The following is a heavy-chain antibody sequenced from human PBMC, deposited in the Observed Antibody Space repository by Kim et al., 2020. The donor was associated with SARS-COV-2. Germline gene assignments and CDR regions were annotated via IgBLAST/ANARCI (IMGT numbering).Heavy chain of an antibody. Sequence: GGSLRLSCAASGFTFDDYAMHWVRQAPWKGLEWVSGISWNSGSIGYADSVKGRFTISRDNAKNSLYLQMNSLRAEDTALYYCAKRLDPGSGYPPHGFDYWGQGTLVTVSS. CDR3: AKRLDPGSGYPPHGFDY. CDR1: GFTFDDYA. V-gene: IGHV3-9*01. D-gene: IGHD3-22*01. CDR2: ISWNSGSI. J-gene: IGHJ4*02.